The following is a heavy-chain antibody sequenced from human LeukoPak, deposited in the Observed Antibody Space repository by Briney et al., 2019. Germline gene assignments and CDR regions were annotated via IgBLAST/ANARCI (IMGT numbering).Heavy chain of an antibody. V-gene: IGHV4-61*01. CDR2: IYYSGST. Sequence: SETLSLTCTVSGGSVSSGSYYWSWIRQPPGKGLEWIGYIYYSGSTNYNPSLKSRVTISVDTSKNQFSLKLSSVTAADTAVYYCASRKSGSYFPSIDYWGQGTLVTASS. J-gene: IGHJ4*02. CDR3: ASRKSGSYFPSIDY. CDR1: GGSVSSGSYY. D-gene: IGHD1-26*01.